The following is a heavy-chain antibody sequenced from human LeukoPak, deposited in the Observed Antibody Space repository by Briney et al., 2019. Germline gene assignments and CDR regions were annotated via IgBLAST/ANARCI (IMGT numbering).Heavy chain of an antibody. D-gene: IGHD5-18*01. CDR3: ARGGTAMVPPDY. Sequence: PSETLSLTCTVSGGSISGYYWSWIRQPPGEGLQWIGYIYNSGFTDYNPSLKSRVAISADTSKNQFSLRLSSVTAADTAVYYCARGGTAMVPPDYWGQGTLVTVSS. V-gene: IGHV4-59*12. CDR2: IYNSGFT. J-gene: IGHJ4*02. CDR1: GGSISGYY.